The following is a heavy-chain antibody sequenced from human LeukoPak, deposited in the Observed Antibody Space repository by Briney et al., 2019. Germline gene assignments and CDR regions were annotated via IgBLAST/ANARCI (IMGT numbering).Heavy chain of an antibody. CDR2: IYYSGST. CDR3: ARGHQLADAFDI. CDR1: GGSISSGGYY. J-gene: IGHJ3*02. V-gene: IGHV4-31*03. D-gene: IGHD6-13*01. Sequence: SETLSLTCTVSGGSISSGGYYWSWIPQHPGKGLAWIGYIYYSGSTYYNPSLKSRVAISVDTSKNQCSLKLSSVTAADTAVYYCARGHQLADAFDIWGQGTMVTVSS.